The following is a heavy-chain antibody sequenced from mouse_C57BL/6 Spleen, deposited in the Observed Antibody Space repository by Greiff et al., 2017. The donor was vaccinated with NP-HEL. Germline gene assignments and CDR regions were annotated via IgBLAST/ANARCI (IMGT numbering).Heavy chain of an antibody. V-gene: IGHV1-69*01. D-gene: IGHD4-1*01. CDR3: ARATGAMDD. Sequence: QVQLQQPGAELVMPGASVKLSCKASGYTFTSYWMHWVKQRPGQGLEWIGEIDPSDSYTNYNQKFKGKSTLTVDKSSSTAYMQLSSLTSEDSAVYYCARATGAMDDWGQGTSVTVSA. CDR1: GYTFTSYW. J-gene: IGHJ4*01. CDR2: IDPSDSYT.